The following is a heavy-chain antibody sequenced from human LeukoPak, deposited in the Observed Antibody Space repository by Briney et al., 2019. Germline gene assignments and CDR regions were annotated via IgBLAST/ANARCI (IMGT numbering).Heavy chain of an antibody. J-gene: IGHJ4*02. V-gene: IGHV3-74*01. CDR2: INSDGSIT. CDR3: AKERRVYDSSGYYDY. CDR1: GFTFTTYW. Sequence: GGSLRLSCAASGFTFTTYWMHWVRQAPGKGLVWVSHINSDGSITSYADSVKGRFTISRDNAKNTLYLQMNSLRAEDTAVYYCAKERRVYDSSGYYDYWGQGTLVTVSS. D-gene: IGHD3-22*01.